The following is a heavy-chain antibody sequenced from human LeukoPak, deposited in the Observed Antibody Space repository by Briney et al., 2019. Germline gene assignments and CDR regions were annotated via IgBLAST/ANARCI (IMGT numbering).Heavy chain of an antibody. V-gene: IGHV1-69*04. Sequence: GASVKVFCKASGGTFSSYAISWVRQVPGQGLEWMGRIIPILGIANYAQKFQGRVTITADKSTSTAYMELSSLRSEDTAVYYCAREGGRSYAFDIWGQGTMVTVSS. J-gene: IGHJ3*02. CDR1: GGTFSSYA. CDR3: AREGGRSYAFDI. CDR2: IIPILGIA.